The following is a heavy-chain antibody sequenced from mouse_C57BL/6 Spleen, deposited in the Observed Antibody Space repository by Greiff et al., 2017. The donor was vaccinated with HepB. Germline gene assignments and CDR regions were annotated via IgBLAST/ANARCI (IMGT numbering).Heavy chain of an antibody. CDR2: IYPRSGNT. V-gene: IGHV1-81*01. Sequence: LVESGAELARPGASVKLSCKASGYTFTSYGISWVKQRTGQGLEWIGEIYPRSGNTYYNEKFKGKATLTADKSSSTAYMELRSLTSEDSAVYFCARRDGSSLFDYWGQGTTLTVSS. J-gene: IGHJ2*01. D-gene: IGHD1-1*01. CDR1: GYTFTSYG. CDR3: ARRDGSSLFDY.